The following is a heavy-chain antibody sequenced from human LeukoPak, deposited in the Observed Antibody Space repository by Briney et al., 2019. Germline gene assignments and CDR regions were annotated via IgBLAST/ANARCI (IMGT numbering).Heavy chain of an antibody. D-gene: IGHD6-19*01. J-gene: IGHJ6*03. CDR2: ISGSGDTT. CDR3: PKKAGTYYYYYYMDV. V-gene: IGHV3-23*01. CDR1: GFSFSNSY. Sequence: GESLRLSCVVSGFSFSNSYMTWIRQTPGKGLEWVSSISGSGDTTYYADSVKGRFTISRDNSKNTVYLQMNSLRAEDTAVYYCPKKAGTYYYYYYMDVWGKGTTVTVSS.